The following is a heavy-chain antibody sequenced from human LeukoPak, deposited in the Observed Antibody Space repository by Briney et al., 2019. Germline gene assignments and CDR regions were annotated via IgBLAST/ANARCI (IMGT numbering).Heavy chain of an antibody. CDR3: ARSYYDVWSGYPDYRYMDV. CDR2: IWYDGSNK. Sequence: GGTLRLSCTASGFTFSSYGMHWVRQAPGKGLEWVAVIWYDGSNKDYADSVKGRFTLSRDNSKNTVYLQMNSLRAEDTAVYYCARSYYDVWSGYPDYRYMDVWGKGTTVTVSS. J-gene: IGHJ6*03. V-gene: IGHV3-33*01. CDR1: GFTFSSYG. D-gene: IGHD3-3*01.